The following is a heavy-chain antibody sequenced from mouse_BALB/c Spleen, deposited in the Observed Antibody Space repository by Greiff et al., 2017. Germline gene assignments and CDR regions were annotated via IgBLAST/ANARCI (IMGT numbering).Heavy chain of an antibody. CDR2: ISYSGST. Sequence: ESGPSLVKPSQTLSLTCSVTGDSITSGYWNWIRKFPGNKLEYMGYISYSGSTYYNPSLKSRISITRDTSKNQYYLQLNSVTTEDTATYYCARPTMITTNYAMDYWGQGTSVTVSS. V-gene: IGHV3-8*02. J-gene: IGHJ4*01. CDR3: ARPTMITTNYAMDY. D-gene: IGHD2-4*01. CDR1: GDSITSGY.